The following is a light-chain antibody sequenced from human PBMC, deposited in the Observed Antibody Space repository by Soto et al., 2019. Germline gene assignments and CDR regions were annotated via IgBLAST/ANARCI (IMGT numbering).Light chain of an antibody. Sequence: DIQMTQSPSTLSASVGDRVTITCRASQSISSWLAWYQQKPGKAPKLLIYDASSLESGVASRFSGSGSGTEFTLTISSLQHDDFATYYCQQYNSYPLFGQGTKVEIK. CDR1: QSISSW. CDR2: DAS. V-gene: IGKV1-5*01. J-gene: IGKJ1*01. CDR3: QQYNSYPL.